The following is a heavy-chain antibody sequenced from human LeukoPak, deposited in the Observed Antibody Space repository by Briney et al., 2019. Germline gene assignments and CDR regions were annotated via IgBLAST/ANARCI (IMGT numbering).Heavy chain of an antibody. Sequence: GGSLRLSCAASGFTFSSHAMSWVRQAPGKGLEWVSAISGSGGSTYYADSVKGRFTISRDNSKNTLYLQMNSLRAEDTAVYYCAKSSLEWLVAPDFDYWGQGTLVTVSS. J-gene: IGHJ4*02. CDR3: AKSSLEWLVAPDFDY. V-gene: IGHV3-23*01. D-gene: IGHD6-19*01. CDR1: GFTFSSHA. CDR2: ISGSGGST.